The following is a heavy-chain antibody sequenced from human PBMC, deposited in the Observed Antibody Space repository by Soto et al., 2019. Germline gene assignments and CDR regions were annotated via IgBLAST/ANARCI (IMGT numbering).Heavy chain of an antibody. D-gene: IGHD6-19*01. Sequence: QVTLKESGPVLVKPTETLTLRCTVSGLSITDSEMGVSWIRQPPGQPLEWLAHIDSSGEKSYRTFLKSRFAISKDTSKSQIVLTMTKMDPAGAATYYCARRHLAVAVSPWFDPWGQGIPVTVSS. CDR2: IDSSGEK. J-gene: IGHJ5*02. V-gene: IGHV2-26*01. CDR3: ARRHLAVAVSPWFDP. CDR1: GLSITDSEMG.